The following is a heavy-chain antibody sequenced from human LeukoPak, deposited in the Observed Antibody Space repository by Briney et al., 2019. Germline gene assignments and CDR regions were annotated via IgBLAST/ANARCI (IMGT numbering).Heavy chain of an antibody. D-gene: IGHD5-12*01. Sequence: PGGSLRLSCAASGFTFSSYWMSWVCQAPGKGLEWVANIKQDGSEKYYVDSVKGRFTISRDNAKNSLYLQMNSLRAEDMAVYYCARDPGYSGYDWEGYYFDYWGQGTLVTVSS. CDR3: ARDPGYSGYDWEGYYFDY. J-gene: IGHJ4*02. V-gene: IGHV3-7*01. CDR1: GFTFSSYW. CDR2: IKQDGSEK.